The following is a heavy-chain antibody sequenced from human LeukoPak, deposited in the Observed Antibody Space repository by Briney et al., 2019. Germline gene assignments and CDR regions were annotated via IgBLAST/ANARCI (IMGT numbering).Heavy chain of an antibody. CDR1: GFSLSTRGVG. CDR2: NNWNDDK. Sequence: SGPTLSHPTQTLTLTCTISGFSLSTRGVGGGWIRQPPAKALEWLALNNWNDDKRYRPSLKSRLTITKDTSKNQVVLTMTNMDPVDTATYYCAHGSITMVRGVTYNWFDPWGQGTLVTVSS. V-gene: IGHV2-5*01. J-gene: IGHJ5*02. CDR3: AHGSITMVRGVTYNWFDP. D-gene: IGHD3-10*01.